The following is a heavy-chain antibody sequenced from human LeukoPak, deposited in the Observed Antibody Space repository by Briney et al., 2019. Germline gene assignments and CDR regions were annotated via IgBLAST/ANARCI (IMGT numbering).Heavy chain of an antibody. J-gene: IGHJ3*02. Sequence: EASVKVSCKASGGTFSSYAISWVRQAPGQGLEWMGGIIPIFGTANYAQKFQGRVTITADKSTSTAYMELSSLRSEDTAVYYCARDYQGATTVIAFDIWGQGTMVTVSS. CDR2: IIPIFGTA. D-gene: IGHD1-26*01. V-gene: IGHV1-69*06. CDR3: ARDYQGATTVIAFDI. CDR1: GGTFSSYA.